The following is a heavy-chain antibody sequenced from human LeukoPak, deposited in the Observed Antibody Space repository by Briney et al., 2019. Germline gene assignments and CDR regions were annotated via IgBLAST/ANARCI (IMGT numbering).Heavy chain of an antibody. D-gene: IGHD3-10*01. J-gene: IGHJ6*03. CDR1: GFTFSSYA. Sequence: GSLRLSCAASGFTFSSYAISWVRQAPGKGLEWVSAINGSGGSTYYADSVKGRFTISRDNSKNTLYLQMTSLRVEETAVYYCAKEYGSSYYYYYYMDVWGKGTTVIISS. CDR2: INGSGGST. V-gene: IGHV3-23*01. CDR3: AKEYGSSYYYYYYMDV.